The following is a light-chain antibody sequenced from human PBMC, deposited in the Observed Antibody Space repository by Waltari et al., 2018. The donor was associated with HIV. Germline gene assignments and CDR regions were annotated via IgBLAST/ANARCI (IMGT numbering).Light chain of an antibody. CDR1: QDIKHD. J-gene: IGKJ2*01. CDR2: DAS. Sequence: DIQMTQSPFSLSASVGDRVTITCQASQDIKHDLNWYQQKPGKAPKLLIFDASNLETGVPSRFSGSGSGTHFSLTISSLRPEDNATYYCQQYDDLEYTFGQGTKLEMK. CDR3: QQYDDLEYT. V-gene: IGKV1-33*01.